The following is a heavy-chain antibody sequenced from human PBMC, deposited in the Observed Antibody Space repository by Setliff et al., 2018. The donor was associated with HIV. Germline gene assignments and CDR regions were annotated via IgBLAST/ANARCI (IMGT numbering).Heavy chain of an antibody. J-gene: IGHJ1*01. D-gene: IGHD1-26*01. CDR2: ILYSGNT. CDR3: ARGEVGATNFPEYFQH. V-gene: IGHV4-59*11. Sequence: SETLSLTCNVSGVSMRTHYWSWVRLPPGKRLEWIGYILYSGNTNYNPSFKNRVTFSLDESKNQFSLRLTSVTAADTAVYYCARGEVGATNFPEYFQHWGQGALVTVSS. CDR1: GVSMRTHY.